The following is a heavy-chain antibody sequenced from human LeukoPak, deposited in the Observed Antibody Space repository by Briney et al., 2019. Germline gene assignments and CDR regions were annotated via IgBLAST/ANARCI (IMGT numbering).Heavy chain of an antibody. Sequence: GGSLRLSCAASGFTFSSYSMNWVRQAPGKGLEWVSSISSSSSYIYYADSVKGRFTISRDNAKNSLYLQMNSLRAEDTAVYYCARDWDHSGYETGGPYYFDYWGQGTLVTVSS. CDR1: GFTFSSYS. V-gene: IGHV3-21*01. CDR3: ARDWDHSGYETGGPYYFDY. CDR2: ISSSSSYI. D-gene: IGHD5-12*01. J-gene: IGHJ4*02.